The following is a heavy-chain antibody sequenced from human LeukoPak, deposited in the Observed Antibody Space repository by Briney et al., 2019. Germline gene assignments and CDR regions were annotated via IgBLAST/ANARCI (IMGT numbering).Heavy chain of an antibody. Sequence: ASVKVSCKASGYTFTGYYMHWVRQAPGQGLEWMGWINPNTGVTNYAQKFQGRVTLTRDTSIITAYMELSRLRSDDTAVYYCARTSGYYYGSGSYGFDYWGQGTLVTVSS. V-gene: IGHV1-2*02. CDR2: INPNTGVT. J-gene: IGHJ4*02. CDR1: GYTFTGYY. D-gene: IGHD3-10*01. CDR3: ARTSGYYYGSGSYGFDY.